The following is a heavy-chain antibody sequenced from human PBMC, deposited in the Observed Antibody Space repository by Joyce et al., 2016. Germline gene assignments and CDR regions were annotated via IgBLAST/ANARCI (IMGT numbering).Heavy chain of an antibody. V-gene: IGHV3-30*03. Sequence: QVPLLESGGGVAQPGRSLRLSCAASEFAFSSHAMHWVRQGPGKGLEWVAVMSYDGRHQYYADSVRGRFTIARDNSQNTLYLQMNSLRVEDTAVYYCTRSSRTGYTAGWPDFDYWGQGTLVTVSS. D-gene: IGHD2-2*02. CDR2: MSYDGRHQ. CDR1: EFAFSSHA. J-gene: IGHJ4*02. CDR3: TRSSRTGYTAGWPDFDY.